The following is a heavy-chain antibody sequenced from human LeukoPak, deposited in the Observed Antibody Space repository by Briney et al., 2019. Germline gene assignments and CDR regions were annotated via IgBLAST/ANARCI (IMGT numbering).Heavy chain of an antibody. D-gene: IGHD3-22*01. CDR1: GFTFSIYG. J-gene: IGHJ4*01. Sequence: GGSLRLSCAASGFTFSIYGMHWVRQAPGKGLEWVAVIWYDGSNKYCADSVKGRFTISRDNSKNTLYLQMNSLRAEDTAVCYCARKHYYDSSGPDYWGQGTLVTVSS. V-gene: IGHV3-33*01. CDR3: ARKHYYDSSGPDY. CDR2: IWYDGSNK.